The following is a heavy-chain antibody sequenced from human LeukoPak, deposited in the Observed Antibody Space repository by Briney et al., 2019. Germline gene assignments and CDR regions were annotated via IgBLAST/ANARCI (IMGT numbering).Heavy chain of an antibody. D-gene: IGHD3-16*02. CDR1: GGSISGYY. Sequence: SETLSLTCTVSGGSISGYYWSWIRQPPGKGLEWIGYFHNSGTSTYNPSLKSRVTISADTSKNQFSLKLNSLTTADTAVYYCTRGAGWVIDYWGQGILVTVSS. V-gene: IGHV4-59*01. CDR2: FHNSGTS. J-gene: IGHJ4*02. CDR3: TRGAGWVIDY.